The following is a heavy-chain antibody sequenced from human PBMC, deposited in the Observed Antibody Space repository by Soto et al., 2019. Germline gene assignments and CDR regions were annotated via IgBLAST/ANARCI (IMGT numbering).Heavy chain of an antibody. CDR1: GDAFKSYA. V-gene: IGHV1-69*06. J-gene: IGHJ4*02. D-gene: IGHD4-17*01. CDR3: ARDRTNDYGDDTFDY. Sequence: QVLLLQAGFEVKKAGSSVKVSCKASGDAFKSYAIHWVRQAPGQGLEYMGRIIPSYDRTKYATKFQGRLTLTADMYTSTVYMELSSLRSEDTAVYYCARDRTNDYGDDTFDYWGQGTKVIVSS. CDR2: IIPSYDRT.